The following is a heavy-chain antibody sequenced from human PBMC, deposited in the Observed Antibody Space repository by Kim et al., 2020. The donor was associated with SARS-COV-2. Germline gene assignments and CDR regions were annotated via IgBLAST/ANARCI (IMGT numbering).Heavy chain of an antibody. V-gene: IGHV3-33*01. CDR3: ARDRYCSGGSCYLYYYYYGMDV. D-gene: IGHD2-15*01. J-gene: IGHJ6*02. CDR1: GFTFSSYG. CDR2: IWYDGSNK. Sequence: GGSLRLSCAASGFTFSSYGMHWVRQAPGKGLEWVAVIWYDGSNKYYADSVKGRFTISRDNSKNTLYLQMNSLRAEDTAVYYCARDRYCSGGSCYLYYYYYGMDVWGQGTTVTVSS.